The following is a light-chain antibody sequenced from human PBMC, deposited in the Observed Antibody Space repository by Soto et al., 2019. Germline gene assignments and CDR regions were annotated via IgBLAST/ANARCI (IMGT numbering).Light chain of an antibody. Sequence: QSALTQPASVSGSPGQSITISCTGTSSDVGGYNYVSWYQQHPGKAPKLMIYEVSNRPSGVSNRFSGSKSGNTASLTISGLQAEDGADYYCISYTSSSIDYVFGTGTKLTLL. CDR3: ISYTSSSIDYV. V-gene: IGLV2-14*01. CDR1: SSDVGGYNY. J-gene: IGLJ1*01. CDR2: EVS.